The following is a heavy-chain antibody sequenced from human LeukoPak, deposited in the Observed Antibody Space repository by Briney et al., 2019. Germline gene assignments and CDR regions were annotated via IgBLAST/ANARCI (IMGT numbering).Heavy chain of an antibody. Sequence: SETLSLTCTVSGGSISSYCWNWIRQPPGKGLEWIGYIYYTGRTNYRPCPKSRVTISVDTSKNQFSLKLSSVTAADTAVYYCVRQDVVVITAATYYYGMDVWGQGTTVTVSS. CDR1: GGSISSYC. D-gene: IGHD2-2*01. V-gene: IGHV4-59*08. CDR2: IYYTGRT. J-gene: IGHJ6*02. CDR3: VRQDVVVITAATYYYGMDV.